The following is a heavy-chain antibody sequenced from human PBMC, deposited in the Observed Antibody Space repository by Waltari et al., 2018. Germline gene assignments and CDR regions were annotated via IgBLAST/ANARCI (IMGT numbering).Heavy chain of an antibody. CDR2: VNHDGTHT. CDR1: GFSFSDYW. CDR3: ARDTPGDGIDY. D-gene: IGHD7-27*01. Sequence: DVQLVESGGGIGQPGGSLRLSCVASGFSFSDYWMHWVRQDPEKVLVWVAHVNHDGTHTTYADAVKVRFTVSGDNAKNTVYLQMNRLRADDTAVYVCARDTPGDGIDYWSQGTLVTVSS. J-gene: IGHJ4*02. V-gene: IGHV3-74*01.